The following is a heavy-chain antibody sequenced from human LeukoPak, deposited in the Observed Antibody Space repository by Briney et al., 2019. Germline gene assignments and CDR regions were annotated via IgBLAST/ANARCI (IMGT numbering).Heavy chain of an antibody. CDR2: FDPEDGET. J-gene: IGHJ5*02. CDR3: ARATTMGYSGCDWMDFWFDP. CDR1: GYTLTELS. V-gene: IGHV1-24*01. Sequence: ASVKVSCKVSGYTLTELSMHWVRQAPGKGLEWMGGFDPEDGETIYAQKFQGRVTMTEDTSTNTAYMELSSLRSEDTAVYYCARATTMGYSGCDWMDFWFDPWGQGTLVTVSS. D-gene: IGHD5-12*01.